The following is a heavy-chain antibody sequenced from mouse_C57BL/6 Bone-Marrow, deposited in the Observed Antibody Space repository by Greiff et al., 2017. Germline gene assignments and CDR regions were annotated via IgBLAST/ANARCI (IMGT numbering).Heavy chain of an antibody. CDR2: IRSKSNNYAT. J-gene: IGHJ4*01. D-gene: IGHD2-1*01. CDR1: GFSFNTYA. CDR3: TGNYHYAMDY. Sequence: DVKLVESGGGLVQPKGSLKLSCAASGFSFNTYAMNWVRQAPGKGLEWVARIRSKSNNYATYYADSVKDRFTISRDDSESMLYLQMNNLKTEDTAMYYCTGNYHYAMDYWCQGTSVTVSS. V-gene: IGHV10-1*01.